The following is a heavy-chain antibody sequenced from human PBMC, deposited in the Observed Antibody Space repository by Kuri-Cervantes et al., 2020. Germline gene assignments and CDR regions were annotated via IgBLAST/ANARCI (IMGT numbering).Heavy chain of an antibody. CDR1: GFSFSSNG. J-gene: IGHJ6*03. CDR2: IWYDGSNK. V-gene: IGHV3-33*01. Sequence: GGLLRLSSAASGFSFSSNGLHWVRQAPGKGLEWVAVIWYDGSNKYYADSVKGRFTISRDNSKNTLYLQMNSLRAEDTAVYYCARPRHPRGGYGSGSYPYYYYYMDVWGKGTTVTVSS. D-gene: IGHD3-10*01. CDR3: ARPRHPRGGYGSGSYPYYYYYMDV.